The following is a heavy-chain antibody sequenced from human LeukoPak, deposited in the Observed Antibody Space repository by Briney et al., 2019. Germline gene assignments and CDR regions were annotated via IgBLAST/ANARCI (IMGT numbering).Heavy chain of an antibody. J-gene: IGHJ5*02. CDR1: GGSISSYY. V-gene: IGHV4-59*08. CDR2: IYYSGST. CDR3: ARHPLAATFDP. Sequence: PSETLSLTCTVSGGSISSYYWSWIRQPPGKGLEWIGYIYYSGSTNYTPSLKSRVTISVDTSKNQFSLKLSSVTAADTAVYYCARHPLAATFDPWGQGTLVTVSS. D-gene: IGHD2-15*01.